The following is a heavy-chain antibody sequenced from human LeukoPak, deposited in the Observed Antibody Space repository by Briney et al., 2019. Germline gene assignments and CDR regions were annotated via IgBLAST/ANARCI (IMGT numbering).Heavy chain of an antibody. D-gene: IGHD4-17*01. V-gene: IGHV4-59*12. CDR3: ATPGDYGDYGAFDI. CDR1: GGSISSYY. J-gene: IGHJ3*02. CDR2: IYYSGST. Sequence: SETLSLTCTVSGGSISSYYWSWIRQPPGKGLEWIGCIYYSGSTNYNPSLKSRVTISVDTSKNQFSLKLSSVTAADTAVYYCATPGDYGDYGAFDIWGQGTMVTVSS.